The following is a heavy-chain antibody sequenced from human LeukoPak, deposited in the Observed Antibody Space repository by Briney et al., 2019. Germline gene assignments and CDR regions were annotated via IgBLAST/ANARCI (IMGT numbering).Heavy chain of an antibody. J-gene: IGHJ6*03. V-gene: IGHV1-2*02. D-gene: IGHD2-2*01. CDR1: GYTFTGYY. CDR2: INPNSGGT. Sequence: ASVKVSCKASGYTFTGYYMHWVRQAPGQGLEWMGWINPNSGGTNYAQKFQGRVTMTRDTSISTAYMELSRLRSDDTAVYYCARALVPAAMELRYYYYYMDVWGKGTTVTVSS. CDR3: ARALVPAAMELRYYYYYMDV.